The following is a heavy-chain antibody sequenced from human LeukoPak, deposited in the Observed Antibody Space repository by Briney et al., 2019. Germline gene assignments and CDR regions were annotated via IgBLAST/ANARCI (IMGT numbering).Heavy chain of an antibody. V-gene: IGHV4-39*02. CDR2: IYYSGST. CDR1: GDSTSSDRYY. Sequence: SETLSLTCTVSGDSTSSDRYYGGWVRQPPGKGLEWIGNIYYSGSTYYNPSLKSRVTLSVDTSKNQFFLKLNSVTAADTAVYYCARGRPYSGGYHLDYWGQGTLVTVSA. J-gene: IGHJ4*02. D-gene: IGHD1-26*01. CDR3: ARGRPYSGGYHLDY.